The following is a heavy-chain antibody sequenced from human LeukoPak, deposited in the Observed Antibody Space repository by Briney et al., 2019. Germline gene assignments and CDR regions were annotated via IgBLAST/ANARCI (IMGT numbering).Heavy chain of an antibody. V-gene: IGHV3-23*01. CDR1: GFTFSSCA. J-gene: IGHJ4*02. CDR2: ISDSGAYT. CDR3: AKRVRYGSGNYHFDH. Sequence: GGSLRLSCAASGFTFSSCAMSWVRQAPGKGLEWVSAISDSGAYTYYADSVKGRFTISRDNSKNTLYLQMNSLTAEDTAVYYCAKRVRYGSGNYHFDHWGQGTLVTVSS. D-gene: IGHD3-10*01.